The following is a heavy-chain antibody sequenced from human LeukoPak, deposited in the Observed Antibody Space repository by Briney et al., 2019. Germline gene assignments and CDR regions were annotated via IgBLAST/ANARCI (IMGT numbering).Heavy chain of an antibody. CDR2: IWYDGSNK. Sequence: PGGSLSLSCAASGFTFSSYGMHWVRQAPGKGLEWVAVIWYDGSNKYYADSVKGRFTISRDNSKNTLYLQMNSLRAEDTAVYYCAKDQGLNWFDPWGQGTLVTVSS. J-gene: IGHJ5*02. CDR1: GFTFSSYG. V-gene: IGHV3-33*06. CDR3: AKDQGLNWFDP.